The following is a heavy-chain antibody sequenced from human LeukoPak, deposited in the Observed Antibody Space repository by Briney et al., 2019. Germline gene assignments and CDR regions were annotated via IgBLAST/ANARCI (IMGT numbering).Heavy chain of an antibody. D-gene: IGHD3-22*01. CDR3: AHGYDSSGSYAFDI. CDR2: ISSSSSYI. J-gene: IGHJ3*02. Sequence: WESLTLSCAASGFTFSSYSMNWVRQAPGKGLEWVSSISSSSSYIYYADSVRGRFTISRDNAKNSLYLQMNSLRAEDTAVYYCAHGYDSSGSYAFDIWGQGTMVTVSS. V-gene: IGHV3-21*01. CDR1: GFTFSSYS.